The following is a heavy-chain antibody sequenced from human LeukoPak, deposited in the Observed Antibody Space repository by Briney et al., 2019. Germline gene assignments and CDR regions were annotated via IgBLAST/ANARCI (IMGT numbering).Heavy chain of an antibody. V-gene: IGHV3-64*01. CDR1: GFTFSEYS. CDR2: ISTNGGST. D-gene: IGHD3-10*01. CDR3: ARGFRYYGSGIDY. Sequence: GGSLRLSCAASGFTFSEYSMHWVRQAPGKGLEYVSAISTNGGSTYYANSVKGRFAISRDDPKNTLDLQMGSLRPEDMAVYYCARGFRYYGSGIDYWGQGTLVTVSS. J-gene: IGHJ4*02.